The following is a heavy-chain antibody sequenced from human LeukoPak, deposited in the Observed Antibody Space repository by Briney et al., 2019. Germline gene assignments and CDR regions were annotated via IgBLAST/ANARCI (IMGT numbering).Heavy chain of an antibody. V-gene: IGHV1-46*01. CDR2: INPSGGST. CDR3: ARDKGYDVGSDYYWSGLDY. D-gene: IGHD3-22*01. J-gene: IGHJ4*02. CDR1: GYTFTSYC. Sequence: ASVKVSCKASGYTFTSYCMHWVRQAPGQGLEWMGIINPSGGSTSYAQKFQGRVTMTRDMSTGTVYMELSSLRSEDTAVYYCARDKGYDVGSDYYWSGLDYWGQGTLVTVSS.